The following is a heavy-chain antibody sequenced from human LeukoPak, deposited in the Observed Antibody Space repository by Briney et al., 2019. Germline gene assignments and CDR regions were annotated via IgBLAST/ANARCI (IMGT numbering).Heavy chain of an antibody. D-gene: IGHD3-22*01. CDR3: ARAPYDSSGFDAFDI. CDR1: GFTVSSNY. CDR2: IYSGGST. V-gene: IGHV3-53*05. Sequence: GGSLRLSCAASGFTVSSNYMSWVRQAPGKGLEWVSVIYSGGSTYYADSVKGRFTISRDNSKNTLYLQMNSLRAEDTAVYYCARAPYDSSGFDAFDIWGQGTMVTVSS. J-gene: IGHJ3*02.